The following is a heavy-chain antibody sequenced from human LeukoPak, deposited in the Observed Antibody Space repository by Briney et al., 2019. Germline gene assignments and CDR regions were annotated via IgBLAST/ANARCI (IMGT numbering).Heavy chain of an antibody. CDR3: ARALTPDTAIITAPDY. J-gene: IGHJ4*02. CDR2: ISAYNGNT. V-gene: IGHV1-18*01. Sequence: ASVKVSCKASGYTFTSYGISWVRQAPGQGLEWMGWISAYNGNTNYAQKLQGRVTMTRDTSISTAYMELSSLRSEDTAVYYCARALTPDTAIITAPDYWGQGTLVTVSS. D-gene: IGHD5-18*01. CDR1: GYTFTSYG.